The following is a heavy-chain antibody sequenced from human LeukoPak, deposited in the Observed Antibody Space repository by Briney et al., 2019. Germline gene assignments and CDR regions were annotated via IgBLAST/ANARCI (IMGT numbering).Heavy chain of an antibody. V-gene: IGHV4-34*01. J-gene: IGHJ6*02. CDR3: ARDPVLRYFDWSRTCCYYGMDV. CDR1: GGSFSGYY. CDR2: INHSGST. Sequence: SETLSLTCAVYGGSFSGYYWSWIRQPPGKGLEWIGEINHSGSTNYNPSLKSRVTISVDTSKNQFSLKLSSVTAADTAVYYCARDPVLRYFDWSRTCCYYGMDVWGQGTTVTVSS. D-gene: IGHD3-9*01.